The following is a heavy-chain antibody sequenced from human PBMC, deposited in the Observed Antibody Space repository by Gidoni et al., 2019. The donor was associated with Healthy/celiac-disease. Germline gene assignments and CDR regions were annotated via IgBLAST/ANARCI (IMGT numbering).Heavy chain of an antibody. Sequence: QVQLQESGPGLVKPSQTLSLTCTVPGGSISSGSYYWSWIRQPAGKGLEWIGRIYTSGSTNYNPSLKSRVTISVDTSKNQFSLKLSSVTAADTAVYYCARDPGYSSSWSRYFDLWGRGTLVTVSS. CDR2: IYTSGST. CDR3: ARDPGYSSSWSRYFDL. J-gene: IGHJ2*01. CDR1: GGSISSGSYY. V-gene: IGHV4-61*02. D-gene: IGHD6-13*01.